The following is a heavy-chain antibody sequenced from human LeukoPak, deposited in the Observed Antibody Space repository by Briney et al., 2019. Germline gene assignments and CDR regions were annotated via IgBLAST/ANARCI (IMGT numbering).Heavy chain of an antibody. CDR3: ARVRGGSYYPFDY. CDR2: INPNSGGT. D-gene: IGHD1-26*01. V-gene: IGHV1-2*04. J-gene: IGHJ4*02. CDR1: GYTFTGYY. Sequence: ASVKVSCKASGYTFTGYYLHWVRQAPGQGLEWMGWINPNSGGTNYAQKFQGWVTMTRDTSISTAYMELSRLRSDDTAVYYCARVRGGSYYPFDYWGQGTLVTVSS.